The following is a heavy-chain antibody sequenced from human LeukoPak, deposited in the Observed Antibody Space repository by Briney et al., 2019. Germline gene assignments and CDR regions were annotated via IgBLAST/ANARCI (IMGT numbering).Heavy chain of an antibody. J-gene: IGHJ4*02. CDR3: ARDYSATGSFDY. D-gene: IGHD3-10*01. Sequence: PGGSLRLSCAASGFTLSNSWMSWVRQAPGKGLEWVANIKQDGSEKYYVDSVKGRFSISRDNAKNSLHLQMNSLGADDTAVYYCARDYSATGSFDYWGQGTLVTVSS. V-gene: IGHV3-7*04. CDR2: IKQDGSEK. CDR1: GFTLSNSW.